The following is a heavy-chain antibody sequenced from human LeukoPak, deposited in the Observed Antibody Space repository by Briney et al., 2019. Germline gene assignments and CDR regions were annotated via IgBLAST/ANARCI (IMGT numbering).Heavy chain of an antibody. CDR2: IWYDGSNI. CDR3: ARAKNDYDSSGFASFDY. D-gene: IGHD3-22*01. Sequence: GRSLRLSFVASGFTFSSNGMHWVRQAPGKGLEWGAIIWYDGSNIHHVDSVKGRFTISRDNSKNTLFLQMNSLRAEDTAVYYCARAKNDYDSSGFASFDYWGQGALVTVSS. CDR1: GFTFSSNG. V-gene: IGHV3-33*01. J-gene: IGHJ4*02.